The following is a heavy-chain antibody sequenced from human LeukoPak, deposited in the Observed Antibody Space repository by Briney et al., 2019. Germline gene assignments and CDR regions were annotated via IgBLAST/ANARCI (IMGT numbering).Heavy chain of an antibody. J-gene: IGHJ3*01. Sequence: SETLSLTCTVSSASISSTNHNWGWLRQPPGKGPEWIGNIYFSGTSYYNPSLKSRVIISVDTSKSQFSLKLNSVTAADTAVYYCARHAWGLDAFDVWGRGTMVIVSS. CDR3: ARHAWGLDAFDV. D-gene: IGHD3-16*01. CDR1: SASISSTNHN. CDR2: IYFSGTS. V-gene: IGHV4-39*01.